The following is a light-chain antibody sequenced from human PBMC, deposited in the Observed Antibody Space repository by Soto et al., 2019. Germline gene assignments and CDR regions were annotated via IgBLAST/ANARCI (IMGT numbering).Light chain of an antibody. Sequence: QSLLTQPASVSGSPGQSITISCTGTSSDVGGYNYVSWYQQHPGKAPKLMIYEVSNRPSGVSNRFSGSKSGNTASLTISGLQAEDEADYYCSSYTSSRVFGTGTKATV. CDR2: EVS. CDR1: SSDVGGYNY. V-gene: IGLV2-14*01. CDR3: SSYTSSRV. J-gene: IGLJ1*01.